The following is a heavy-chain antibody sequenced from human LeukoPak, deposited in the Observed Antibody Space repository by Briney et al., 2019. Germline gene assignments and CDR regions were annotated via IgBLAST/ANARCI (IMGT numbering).Heavy chain of an antibody. CDR1: GGSISSGSYY. J-gene: IGHJ4*02. CDR2: IYTSGST. D-gene: IGHD3-3*01. Sequence: PSETLSLTCTASGGSISSGSYYWSWIRQPAGKGLEWIGRIYTSGSTNYNPSLKSRVTISVDTSTNQFSLKLSSVTAADTAVYYCARAYYDFWSSFDYWGQGTLVTVSS. CDR3: ARAYYDFWSSFDY. V-gene: IGHV4-61*02.